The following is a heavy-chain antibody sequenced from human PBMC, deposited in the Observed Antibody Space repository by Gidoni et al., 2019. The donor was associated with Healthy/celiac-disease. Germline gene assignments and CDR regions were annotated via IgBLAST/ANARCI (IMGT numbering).Heavy chain of an antibody. CDR1: GYSLSIGYS. J-gene: IGHJ5*02. D-gene: IGHD6-13*01. CDR3: ARCYPGVAAPGRLVDWFDP. V-gene: IGHV4-38-2*01. CDR2: FYHSGIT. Sequence: QVQLQESGPGLVKPSETLSLSCAVSGYSLSIGYSWGWIRQPPGKGLEWIGSFYHSGITYYNPSLKSRVTISVDTSKNQFSLKLSSVTAADTAVYYCARCYPGVAAPGRLVDWFDPWGQGTLVTVSS.